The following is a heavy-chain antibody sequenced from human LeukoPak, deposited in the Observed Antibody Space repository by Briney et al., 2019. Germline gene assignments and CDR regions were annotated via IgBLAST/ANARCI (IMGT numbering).Heavy chain of an antibody. CDR1: GYTFTGYY. Sequence: GASVKVSCKASGYTFTGYYMHWVRQAPGQGLEWMGWINPNSGGTNYAQKFQGRVTMTRDTSISTVYMELSRLRSDDTAVYYCARKSGCTGGVCLYYFDYWGQGTLVTVSS. CDR2: INPNSGGT. V-gene: IGHV1-2*02. J-gene: IGHJ4*02. D-gene: IGHD2-8*02. CDR3: ARKSGCTGGVCLYYFDY.